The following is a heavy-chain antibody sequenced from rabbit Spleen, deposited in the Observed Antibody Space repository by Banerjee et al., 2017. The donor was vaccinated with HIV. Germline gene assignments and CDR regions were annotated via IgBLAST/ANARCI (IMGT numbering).Heavy chain of an antibody. Sequence: QEQLVESGGGLVQPGGSLKLPCKASGFDFSGYGVSWVRQAPGKGLEWIGYIDPVFGITSYASWVNGRFTISSDNAQNTVDLQMNSLTAADTATYFCARDRGSGWGDAIDPWGPGTLVTVS. V-gene: IGHV1S47*01. CDR1: GFDFSGYG. CDR2: IDPVFGIT. J-gene: IGHJ2*01. CDR3: ARDRGSGWGDAIDP. D-gene: IGHD4-1*01.